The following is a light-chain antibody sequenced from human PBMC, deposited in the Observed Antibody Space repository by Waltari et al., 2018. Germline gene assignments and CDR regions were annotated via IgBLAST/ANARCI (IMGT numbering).Light chain of an antibody. CDR3: SSYTSSSTSYV. CDR1: SSDVGGYNY. V-gene: IGLV2-14*01. CDR2: DVS. J-gene: IGLJ1*01. Sequence: QSALTQPASVPGSPGQSVTISCPGTSSDVGGYNYVSCYQQHPGKAPKLMIYDVSKRPSGVSNRFSGSKSGNTASLTISGLQAEDEADYYCSSYTSSSTSYVFGTGTKVTVL.